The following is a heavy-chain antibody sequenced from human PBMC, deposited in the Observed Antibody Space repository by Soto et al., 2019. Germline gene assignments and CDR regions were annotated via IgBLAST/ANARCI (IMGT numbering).Heavy chain of an antibody. J-gene: IGHJ2*01. D-gene: IGHD2-15*01. CDR3: ARCYCSVGSCFTCWHFDL. V-gene: IGHV1-18*01. CDR2: ISIEKGDT. Sequence: QVQVVQSGDEVKKPGASVKVACKASGYSFDTFGMSWVRQAPGQGLEWMGWISIEKGDTNSAQKFQDRVTMTTDTSTSTAYMELRSLTSDDTAVYYCARCYCSVGSCFTCWHFDLWGRGTLVTVSS. CDR1: GYSFDTFG.